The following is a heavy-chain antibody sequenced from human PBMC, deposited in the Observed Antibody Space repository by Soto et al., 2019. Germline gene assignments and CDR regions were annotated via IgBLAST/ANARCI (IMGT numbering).Heavy chain of an antibody. Sequence: TSETLSLTCTVSGGSISSSSYYWGWIRQPPGKGLEWIGSIYYSGSTYYNPSLKSRVTISVDTSKNQFSLKLSSVTAADTAVYYCARLLIAAAGTAHYYYYGMDVWGQGTTVTVSS. CDR2: IYYSGST. CDR1: GGSISSSSYY. J-gene: IGHJ6*02. V-gene: IGHV4-39*01. D-gene: IGHD6-13*01. CDR3: ARLLIAAAGTAHYYYYGMDV.